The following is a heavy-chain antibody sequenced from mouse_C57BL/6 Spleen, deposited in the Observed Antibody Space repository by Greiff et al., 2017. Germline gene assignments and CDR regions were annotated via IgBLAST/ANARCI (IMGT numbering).Heavy chain of an antibody. J-gene: IGHJ4*01. CDR1: GFSLTSYG. D-gene: IGHD1-1*01. CDR3: ARQNYGSHYYAMDY. CDR2: IWSGGST. V-gene: IGHV2-2*01. Sequence: QVQLQQSGPGLVQPSQSLSITCTVSGFSLTSYGVHWVRQSPGKGLEWLGVIWSGGSTDYNAAFISRLSISKDNSKSKVFFKMSSMKSEDTAMYYCARQNYGSHYYAMDYWGQGTSVTVSS.